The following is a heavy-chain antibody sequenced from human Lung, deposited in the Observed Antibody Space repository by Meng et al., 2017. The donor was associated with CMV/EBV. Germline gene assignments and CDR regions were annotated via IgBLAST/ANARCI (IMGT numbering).Heavy chain of an antibody. CDR3: VRGCSSATYHELGYYSYDMDV. J-gene: IGHJ6*02. Sequence: GGSLRLXCTASGFTFGDYGMSWVRQSPGKGLKWVGFIRSKGYGGTTDYAASVKGRFIISRDESESIAYLQMNSLKTEDTGVYYCVRGCSSATYHELGYYSYDMDVWXQGTXVNVSS. CDR1: GFTFGDYG. V-gene: IGHV3-49*04. D-gene: IGHD2-2*01. CDR2: IRSKGYGGTT.